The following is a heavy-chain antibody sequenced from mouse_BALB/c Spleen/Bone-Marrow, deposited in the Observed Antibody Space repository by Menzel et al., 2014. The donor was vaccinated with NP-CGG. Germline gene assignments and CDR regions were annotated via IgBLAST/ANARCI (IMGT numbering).Heavy chain of an antibody. J-gene: IGHJ1*01. Sequence: QVQLQQSGPELVMPGTSVKISCKASGYTFTNYYLHWVKQRPGQGLEWIGWIYPGNVDTKYNEKFKGKATLTADESSSTAYMQLSSLTSEDSAVYFCAREVGRGGYFDGWGAGTTVTVSS. CDR1: GYTFTNYY. V-gene: IGHV1S56*01. CDR3: AREVGRGGYFDG. CDR2: IYPGNVDT. D-gene: IGHD1-1*02.